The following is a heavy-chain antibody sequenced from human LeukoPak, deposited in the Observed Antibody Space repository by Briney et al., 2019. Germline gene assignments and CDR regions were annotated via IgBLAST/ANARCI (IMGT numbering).Heavy chain of an antibody. CDR1: GYTFSSYY. CDR3: ARGNGLWAPLSY. Sequence: ASVKVSCTTSGYTFSSYYMHWVRQAPGQGLERMGLINPSGGSTSYAQKFQGRVTITRETSTSTVYMELSSLRSEDTAVYSCARGNGLWAPLSYWGQGTLVTVSS. J-gene: IGHJ4*02. CDR2: INPSGGST. V-gene: IGHV1-46*01. D-gene: IGHD3-16*01.